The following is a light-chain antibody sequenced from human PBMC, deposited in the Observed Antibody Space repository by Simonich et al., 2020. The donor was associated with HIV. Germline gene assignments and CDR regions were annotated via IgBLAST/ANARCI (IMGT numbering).Light chain of an antibody. J-gene: IGKJ2*01. Sequence: DIVMTQSPDSLAVSLGERATIDCKSTQSLYYSSNNKNHLAWYQKKPGMPPKLLIYWASTRQSWVPDRFSGSGSGTDFTLTIRSLQAEDVAVYYCQQYYDTPYSFGQGTKVEIK. CDR1: QSLYYSSNNKNH. CDR2: WAS. CDR3: QQYYDTPYS. V-gene: IGKV4-1*01.